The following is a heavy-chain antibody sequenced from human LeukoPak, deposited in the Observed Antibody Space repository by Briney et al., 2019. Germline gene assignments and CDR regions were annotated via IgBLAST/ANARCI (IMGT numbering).Heavy chain of an antibody. CDR1: GGSISSSSYY. CDR3: ARGAAYYDFWSGYYGRPVDFDY. D-gene: IGHD3-3*01. CDR2: IYYSGST. Sequence: PSETLSLTCTVSGGSISSSSYYWGWIRQPPGKGLEWIGSIYYSGSTYYNPSLKSRVTISVDTSKNQFSLKLSSVTAADTAVYYCARGAAYYDFWSGYYGRPVDFDYWGQGTLVTVSS. J-gene: IGHJ4*02. V-gene: IGHV4-39*01.